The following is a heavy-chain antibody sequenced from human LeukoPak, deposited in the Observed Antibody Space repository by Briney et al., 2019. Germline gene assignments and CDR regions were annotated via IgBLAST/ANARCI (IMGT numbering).Heavy chain of an antibody. V-gene: IGHV1-46*01. CDR3: ARGYHGDSRYNWFDP. Sequence: GASVKVSCKASGYTFTSYYMHWVRQAPGQGLEWMAIINPSGGSTSYAQKFQGRVTMTRDTSTSTVYMELSSLRSEDTAVYYCARGYHGDSRYNWFDPWGQGTLVTVSS. D-gene: IGHD4-17*01. CDR1: GYTFTSYY. CDR2: INPSGGST. J-gene: IGHJ5*02.